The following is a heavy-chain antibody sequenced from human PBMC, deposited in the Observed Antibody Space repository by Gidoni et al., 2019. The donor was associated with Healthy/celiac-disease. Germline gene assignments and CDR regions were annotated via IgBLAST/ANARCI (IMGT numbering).Heavy chain of an antibody. CDR1: GFTFSNAW. CDR3: TTDARYGPEVDY. D-gene: IGHD4-17*01. J-gene: IGHJ4*02. CDR2: IKSKTDGGTT. V-gene: IGHV3-15*01. Sequence: EVQLVESGGGLVKPGGSLRLSCAASGFTFSNAWMSWVRQAPGKGLEWVGRIKSKTDGGTTDYAAPVKGRFTISRDDSKNTLYLQMNSLKTEDTAVYYCTTDARYGPEVDYWGQGTLVTVSS.